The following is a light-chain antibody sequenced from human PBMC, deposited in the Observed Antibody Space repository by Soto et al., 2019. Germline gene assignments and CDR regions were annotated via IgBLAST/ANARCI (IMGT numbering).Light chain of an antibody. Sequence: TPPPPLSGSPGQSITTSFPGNNSEVGGYNYVSWYQHHPGKAPKLIIYDVTNRPSGVSNPFSGSKSGNTASLTISGLQPEDEADYYCSSYTTSNTRQIVFGTGTKVTVL. CDR2: DVT. V-gene: IGLV2-14*03. CDR3: SSYTTSNTRQIV. CDR1: NSEVGGYNY. J-gene: IGLJ1*01.